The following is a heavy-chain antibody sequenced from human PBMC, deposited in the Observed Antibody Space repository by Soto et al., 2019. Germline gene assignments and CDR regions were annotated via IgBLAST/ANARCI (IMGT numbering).Heavy chain of an antibody. J-gene: IGHJ4*02. CDR3: ARDQGNIAVQYYYFDS. V-gene: IGHV3-23*01. CDR2: ISSSGRTT. D-gene: IGHD2-15*01. Sequence: PGGSLRLSCVGSQFSFPDYAMSWVPQAPRKGLEWVSGISSSGRTTFYADSVKGRFTISRDDSRSTLHLQMNSLKAEDTAVYSCARDQGNIAVQYYYFDSWGQGNPVTVSS. CDR1: QFSFPDYA.